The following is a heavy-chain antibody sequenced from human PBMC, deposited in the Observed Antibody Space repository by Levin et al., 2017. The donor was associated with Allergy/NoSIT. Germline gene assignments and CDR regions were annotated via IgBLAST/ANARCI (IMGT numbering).Heavy chain of an antibody. CDR2: INQGGSAT. CDR3: ARNTGD. J-gene: IGHJ4*02. D-gene: IGHD7-27*01. Sequence: RAGGSLRLSCGASGFTFSSYYMSWVRQAQGKGLEGVANINQGGSATYYADSVKGRLTIARDNAKNSLSLQMNSLRVEDTAVYYCARNTGDWGQGILVTVSS. V-gene: IGHV3-7*01. CDR1: GFTFSSYY.